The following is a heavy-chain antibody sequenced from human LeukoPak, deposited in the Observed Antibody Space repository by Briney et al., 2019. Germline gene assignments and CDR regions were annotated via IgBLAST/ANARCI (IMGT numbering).Heavy chain of an antibody. CDR1: GFTFDDYA. Sequence: GRSLRLSCAASGFTFDDYAMHWVRQAPGKGLEWVSAISGSGGRTYYADSVKGRFTISRDNSKNTLYLQMNSLRAEDTAVYYCAKDRITSDPGAFDIWGQGTMVTVSS. D-gene: IGHD3-10*01. CDR2: ISGSGGRT. V-gene: IGHV3-23*01. CDR3: AKDRITSDPGAFDI. J-gene: IGHJ3*02.